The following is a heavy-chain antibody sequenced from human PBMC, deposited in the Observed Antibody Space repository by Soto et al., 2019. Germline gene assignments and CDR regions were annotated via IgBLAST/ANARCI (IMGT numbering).Heavy chain of an antibody. J-gene: IGHJ4*02. Sequence: QVQLVESGGGVVQPGRSLRLSCAASGLTFSHYAMHWVRQAPGKGLEWVALMSYDGSNEYYADSVKGRFTISRDNSKNTLYLQMNSLRAEDTAVYYCAKDGSHSFDYWGQGTLVTVSS. CDR3: AKDGSHSFDY. D-gene: IGHD1-26*01. CDR1: GLTFSHYA. CDR2: MSYDGSNE. V-gene: IGHV3-30*18.